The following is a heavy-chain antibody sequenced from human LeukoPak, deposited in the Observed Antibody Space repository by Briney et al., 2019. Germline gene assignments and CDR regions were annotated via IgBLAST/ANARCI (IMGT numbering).Heavy chain of an antibody. CDR1: GFTFSSYA. V-gene: IGHV3-23*01. J-gene: IGHJ4*02. D-gene: IGHD3-22*01. CDR3: AKVDYYDSSGYTSFDY. CDR2: ISGSGGST. Sequence: GGSLRLSCAASGFTFSSYAMSWVRQAPGKGLEWVSAISGSGGSTYYADSVKGRFTISRDNSKNTLYLQMNSLRAEDTAVYYCAKVDYYDSSGYTSFDYWGQGTLVTVSS.